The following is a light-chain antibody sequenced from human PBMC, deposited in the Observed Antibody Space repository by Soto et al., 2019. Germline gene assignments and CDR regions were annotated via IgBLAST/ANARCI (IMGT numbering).Light chain of an antibody. CDR3: SSYAGSDNPYV. Sequence: QSVLTQPPSASGSPGQSVTIASTGTSGDVGGYDYVSWYQQHPGKAPKLMIYEVTKRPLGVPDRFSGSKSGNTASLTVSGLQAEDEADYYCSSYAGSDNPYVFGTGTKV. CDR1: SGDVGGYDY. J-gene: IGLJ1*01. CDR2: EVT. V-gene: IGLV2-8*01.